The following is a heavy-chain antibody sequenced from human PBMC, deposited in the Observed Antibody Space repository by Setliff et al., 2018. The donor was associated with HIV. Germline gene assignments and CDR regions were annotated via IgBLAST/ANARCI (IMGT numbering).Heavy chain of an antibody. V-gene: IGHV4-4*07. CDR1: GGSISAYY. D-gene: IGHD5-18*01. Sequence: TSETLSLTCTVSGGSISAYYWNWFRQPAGKGLEWIGRVYIRGSPNSNPSLMSRVTTSIDTSKNQFFLRLSSVTAANTAVYYCAREGRQLWFFDFWGQGALVTVSS. CDR2: VYIRGSP. CDR3: AREGRQLWFFDF. J-gene: IGHJ4*02.